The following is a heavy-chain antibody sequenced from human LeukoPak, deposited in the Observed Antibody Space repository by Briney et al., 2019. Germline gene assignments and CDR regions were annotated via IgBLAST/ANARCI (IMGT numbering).Heavy chain of an antibody. CDR1: GYTFTSYG. V-gene: IGHV1-18*01. Sequence: ASVKVSCKASGYTFTSYGISWVRQAPGQGLEWMGWISAYNGNTNYAQKLQGRVTMTTDTSTSTAYMELRSLRSDDTAVYHCARARGRDSSSWDEDFDYWGQGTLVTVSS. J-gene: IGHJ4*02. CDR3: ARARGRDSSSWDEDFDY. CDR2: ISAYNGNT. D-gene: IGHD6-13*01.